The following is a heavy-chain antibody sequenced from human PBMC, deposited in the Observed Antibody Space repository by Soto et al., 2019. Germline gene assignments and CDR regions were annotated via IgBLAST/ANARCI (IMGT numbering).Heavy chain of an antibody. CDR3: ARVEYSGYPRI. V-gene: IGHV4-59*01. J-gene: IGHJ4*02. CDR1: GGSISSYY. CDR2: IFFIGST. D-gene: IGHD5-12*01. Sequence: SETLSLTCTVSGGSISSYYWSWIRQSPGKRLVCFVYIFFIGSTNYTPSLNIRVTISGDTSKNLFSLKLISLTVADTAAYYCARVEYSGYPRIWGQGTLVTVSS.